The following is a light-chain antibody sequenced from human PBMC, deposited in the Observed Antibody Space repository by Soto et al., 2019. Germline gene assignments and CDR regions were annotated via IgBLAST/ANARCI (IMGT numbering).Light chain of an antibody. Sequence: DIQMTQSPSSLSPSVGDTVTITCRASRGIGTSLNWYQQTPGKAPNLLIYSAPSLQSGVPSRFSGSGYGAVFTLTITSLQFEDFATYYCQQDYSTLATFGQGTRLEIK. CDR2: SAP. CDR1: RGIGTS. V-gene: IGKV1-39*01. CDR3: QQDYSTLAT. J-gene: IGKJ5*01.